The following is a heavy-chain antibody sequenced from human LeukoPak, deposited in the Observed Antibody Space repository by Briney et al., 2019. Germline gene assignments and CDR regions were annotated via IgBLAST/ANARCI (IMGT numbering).Heavy chain of an antibody. CDR2: IYPGDSDT. Sequence: GESLKISCKGSGYSFTSYWIGWVRQMPGRGLEWMGIIYPGDSDTRYSPSFQGQVTISADKSISTAYLQWSSLKASDTAMYYCARPVGMSSEYFQHWGQGTLVTVSS. J-gene: IGHJ1*01. D-gene: IGHD6-13*01. V-gene: IGHV5-51*01. CDR1: GYSFTSYW. CDR3: ARPVGMSSEYFQH.